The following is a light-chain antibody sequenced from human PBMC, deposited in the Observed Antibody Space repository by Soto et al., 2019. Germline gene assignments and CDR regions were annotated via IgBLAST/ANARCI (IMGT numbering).Light chain of an antibody. Sequence: QSALTQPASVSGSPGQSITISCTGTNSDVGGYHYVSWYQQYPGKAPKLMIYEVSNRPSGVSNRFSGSKSGNTASLTISGLQAEDEADYYCSSYTSSILVFGGGTKLTVL. V-gene: IGLV2-14*01. CDR3: SSYTSSILV. CDR2: EVS. CDR1: NSDVGGYHY. J-gene: IGLJ3*02.